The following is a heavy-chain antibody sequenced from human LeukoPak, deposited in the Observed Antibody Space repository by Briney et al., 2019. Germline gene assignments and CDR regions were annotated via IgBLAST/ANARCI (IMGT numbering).Heavy chain of an antibody. V-gene: IGHV3-23*01. D-gene: IGHD3-22*01. J-gene: IGHJ4*02. Sequence: GGSLRLSCTASGFTFSSYAMSWVRQAPEKGLEWVSGIGGSDGRTYYADSVKGRFTISRDNSKNTLYLQMNSLRAEDTAVYYCAKGLVVIGPIQIDYWGQGTLVTVSS. CDR2: IGGSDGRT. CDR1: GFTFSSYA. CDR3: AKGLVVIGPIQIDY.